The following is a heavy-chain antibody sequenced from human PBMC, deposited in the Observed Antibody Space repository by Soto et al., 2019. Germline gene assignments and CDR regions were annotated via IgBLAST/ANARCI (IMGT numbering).Heavy chain of an antibody. CDR2: IYYSGST. CDR1: GGSISSYY. V-gene: IGHV4-59*12. D-gene: IGHD3-16*02. Sequence: SETLSLTCTVSGGSISSYYWSWIRQPPGKGLEWIGYIYYSGSTNYNPSLKSRVTISVDTSKNQFSLKLSSVTAADTAVYYCARGRSYYDYIWGSYRGGYYYMDVWGKGTTVTVSS. J-gene: IGHJ6*03. CDR3: ARGRSYYDYIWGSYRGGYYYMDV.